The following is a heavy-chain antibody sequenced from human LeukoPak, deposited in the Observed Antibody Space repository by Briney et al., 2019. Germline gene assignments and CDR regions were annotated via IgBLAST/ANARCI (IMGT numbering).Heavy chain of an antibody. V-gene: IGHV3-48*03. CDR3: AKDIVGGGDDY. Sequence: PGGSLRLSCGVSGFTFSSYEMNWVRQAPGKGLEWVSYISSVGSTRHYADSVKGRFTISRDNAKNSIYLQMNSLRVEDTAVYYCAKDIVGGGDDYWGQGTLVIVSS. CDR2: ISSVGSTR. J-gene: IGHJ4*02. CDR1: GFTFSSYE. D-gene: IGHD2-21*02.